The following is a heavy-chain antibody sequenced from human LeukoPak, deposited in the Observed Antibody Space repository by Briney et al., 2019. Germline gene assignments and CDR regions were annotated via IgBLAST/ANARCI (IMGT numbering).Heavy chain of an antibody. CDR2: ISSTSSYI. CDR3: ARETYCSSTSCYIGDGY. Sequence: GGSLRLSCAASGFTFSSYSMNWVRQAPGKGLEWVSSISSTSSYIYYADSVKGRFTISRDNAKNSLYLQMNSLRAEDTAVYYCARETYCSSTSCYIGDGYWGQGTLVTVSS. V-gene: IGHV3-21*01. CDR1: GFTFSSYS. D-gene: IGHD2-2*02. J-gene: IGHJ4*02.